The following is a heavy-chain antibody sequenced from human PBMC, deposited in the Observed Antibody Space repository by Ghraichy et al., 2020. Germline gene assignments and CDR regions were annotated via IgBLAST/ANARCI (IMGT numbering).Heavy chain of an antibody. Sequence: ASVKVSCKASGYTFTSYGISWVRQAPGQGLEWMGWISAYNGNTNYAQKLQGRVTMTTDTSTSTAYMELRSLRSDDTAVYYCARDVNIAVAGNFYYGMDVWGQGTTVTVSS. V-gene: IGHV1-18*01. D-gene: IGHD6-19*01. CDR3: ARDVNIAVAGNFYYGMDV. CDR1: GYTFTSYG. J-gene: IGHJ6*02. CDR2: ISAYNGNT.